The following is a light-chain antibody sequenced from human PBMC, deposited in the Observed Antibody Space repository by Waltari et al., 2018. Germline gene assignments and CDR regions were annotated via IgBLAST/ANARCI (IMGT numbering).Light chain of an antibody. Sequence: QSALTQPASVSGTPGQSLTISCTGTNSDVGDSNLVSWHQHHPGEAPNLMLCEVIKRPAGVSNRFSGSKAGNTASLTISGLQAEDEADYYCCSYAGSGTYVFGTGTKVTVL. V-gene: IGLV2-23*02. CDR3: CSYAGSGTYV. CDR1: NSDVGDSNL. J-gene: IGLJ1*01. CDR2: EVI.